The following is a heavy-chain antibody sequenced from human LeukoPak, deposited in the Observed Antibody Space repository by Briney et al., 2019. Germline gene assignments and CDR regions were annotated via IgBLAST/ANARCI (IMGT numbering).Heavy chain of an antibody. Sequence: SVTVSCKASGGTFSSYAISWVRQAPGHGPEWMGRIIPILGIANYAQKFQGRVTITADKSTSTAYMELSSLRSEDTAVYYCARALRALDVWGQGTTVTVSS. CDR1: GGTFSSYA. V-gene: IGHV1-69*04. CDR2: IIPILGIA. J-gene: IGHJ6*02. D-gene: IGHD4-17*01. CDR3: ARALRALDV.